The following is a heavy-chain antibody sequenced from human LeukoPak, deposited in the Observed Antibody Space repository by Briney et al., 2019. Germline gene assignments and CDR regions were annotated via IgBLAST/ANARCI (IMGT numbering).Heavy chain of an antibody. V-gene: IGHV4-4*02. D-gene: IGHD1-1*01. CDR1: GGSISSNNW. CDR2: IYHSGSP. CDR3: ARVNINNWHSCDY. J-gene: IGHJ4*02. Sequence: SGTLSLTCAVSGGSISSNNWWGWVRQPSGKGLEWIGEIYHSGSPNYNPSLKSRVTISVDKSRNHFSLNLSSVTAADTAVYYCARVNINNWHSCDYWGQGTLVTVSS.